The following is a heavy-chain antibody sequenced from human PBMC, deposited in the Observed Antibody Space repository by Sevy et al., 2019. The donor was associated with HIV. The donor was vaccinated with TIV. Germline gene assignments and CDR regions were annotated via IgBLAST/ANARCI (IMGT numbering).Heavy chain of an antibody. CDR2: ISGTGGSGDKT. V-gene: IGHV3-23*01. D-gene: IGHD3-22*01. J-gene: IGHJ4*02. Sequence: GSLRLSCAASGFTFRNYAMNWVRQAPGKGLEWVSGISGTGGSGDKTNYADSVKGRFTISRDDSKNSLYLQLNTLRAEDTAIYYCAMKYDSSGYFDYWGQGTLVTVSS. CDR3: AMKYDSSGYFDY. CDR1: GFTFRNYA.